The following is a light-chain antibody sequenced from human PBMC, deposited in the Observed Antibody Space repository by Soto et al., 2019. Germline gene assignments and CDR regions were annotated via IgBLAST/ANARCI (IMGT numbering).Light chain of an antibody. CDR2: GNN. J-gene: IGLJ1*01. Sequence: QSVLTQPPSVSGAPGQRVTISCTGSSSNIRSGYDVHWYQHLPGTAPKLLIYGNNIRPSGVPDRFSASKSDTSASLAITGLQAEDEADYYCQSYDSSLSGPYVFGTGTKVTVL. CDR3: QSYDSSLSGPYV. V-gene: IGLV1-40*01. CDR1: SSNIRSGYD.